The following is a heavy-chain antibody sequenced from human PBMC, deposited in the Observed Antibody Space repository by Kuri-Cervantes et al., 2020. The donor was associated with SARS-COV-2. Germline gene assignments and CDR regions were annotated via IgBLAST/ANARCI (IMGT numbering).Heavy chain of an antibody. V-gene: IGHV1-18*01. CDR2: ISAYNGNT. J-gene: IGHJ4*02. D-gene: IGHD3-3*01. CDR3: ARDANTIFEVVIDAFDY. CDR1: GYTFTSYG. Sequence: ASVKVSCKASGYTFTSYGISWVRQAPGQGLEWMGWISAYNGNTNYAQKFQGRVTMTRDTSISTAYMELSRLRSDDTAVYYCARDANTIFEVVIDAFDYWGQGTLVTVSS.